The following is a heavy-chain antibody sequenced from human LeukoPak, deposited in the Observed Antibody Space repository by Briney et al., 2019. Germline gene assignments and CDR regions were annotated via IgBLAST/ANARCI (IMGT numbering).Heavy chain of an antibody. CDR3: ARGGVAVAGTCQH. J-gene: IGHJ1*01. Sequence: PSETLSLTCAVYGGSFSGYYWSWIRQPPGKGLEWIGEINHSGSTNYNPSLKSRVTISVGTSKNQFSLKLSSVTAADTAVYYCARGGVAVAGTCQHWGQGTLVTVSS. CDR2: INHSGST. CDR1: GGSFSGYY. V-gene: IGHV4-34*01. D-gene: IGHD6-19*01.